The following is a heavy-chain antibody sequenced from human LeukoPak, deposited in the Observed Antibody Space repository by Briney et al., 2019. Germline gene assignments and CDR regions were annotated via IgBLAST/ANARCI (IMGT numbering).Heavy chain of an antibody. D-gene: IGHD2-2*02. CDR1: GGSISSYC. Sequence: SETLSLTCTVSGGSISSYCWSWIRQPAGKGLEWIGRIYTSGSTNYNPSLKSRVTMSVDTSKNQFSLKLSSVTAADTAVYYCARDGYCSSTSCYTNWFDPWGQGTLVTVSS. CDR2: IYTSGST. CDR3: ARDGYCSSTSCYTNWFDP. J-gene: IGHJ5*02. V-gene: IGHV4-4*07.